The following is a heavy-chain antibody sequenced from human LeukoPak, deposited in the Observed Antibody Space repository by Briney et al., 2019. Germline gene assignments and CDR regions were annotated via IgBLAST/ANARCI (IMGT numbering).Heavy chain of an antibody. CDR3: AKHLVDGYSYFDY. V-gene: IGHV3-23*01. CDR1: GFTFSSYA. J-gene: IGHJ4*02. CDR2: ISGSGGST. Sequence: GGSLRLSCAASGFTFSSYAMSWARQAPGKGLEWVSVISGSGGSTYYADSVKGRFTISRDNSKNTLYLQMNSLRAEDTAVYYCAKHLVDGYSYFDYWGQGTLVTVSS. D-gene: IGHD5-24*01.